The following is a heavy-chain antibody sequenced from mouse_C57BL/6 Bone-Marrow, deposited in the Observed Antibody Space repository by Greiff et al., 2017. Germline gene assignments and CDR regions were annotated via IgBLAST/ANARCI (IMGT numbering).Heavy chain of an antibody. CDR1: GFTFSSST. D-gene: IGHD1-1*01. Sequence: EVKLMESGGGLVKPGGSLRHTCAASGFTFSSSTMSWVRQTPEKKLEWVATISGGGGNTYYPDSVKGRFTISRDNAKNTLYLQMSSLRSEDTALYYCASLDITTVAENSYALDYSVLGTSVTVSS. CDR3: ASLDITTVAENSYALDY. CDR2: ISGGGGNT. J-gene: IGHJ4*01. V-gene: IGHV5-9*01.